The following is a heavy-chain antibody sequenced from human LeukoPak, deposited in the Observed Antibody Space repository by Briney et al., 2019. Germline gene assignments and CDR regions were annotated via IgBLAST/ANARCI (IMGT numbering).Heavy chain of an antibody. CDR2: IYYSGGT. CDR3: ARASYSNSAYYYYYGMDV. J-gene: IGHJ6*02. V-gene: IGHV4-31*03. CDR1: GGSISSGGYY. Sequence: PSETLSLTCTVSGGSISSGGYYWSWIRQHPGKGLEWIGYIYYSGGTYYNPSLKSRVTISVDTSKNQFSLKLSSVTAADTAVYYCARASYSNSAYYYYYGMDVWGQGTTVTVSS. D-gene: IGHD4-11*01.